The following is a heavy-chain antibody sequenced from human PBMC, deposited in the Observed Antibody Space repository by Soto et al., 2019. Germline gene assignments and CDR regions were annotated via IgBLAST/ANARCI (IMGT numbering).Heavy chain of an antibody. CDR1: GGTFSSYA. V-gene: IGHV1-69*13. D-gene: IGHD3-10*01. J-gene: IGHJ6*02. CDR2: IIPIFGTA. CDR3: ATRMVRGVIITALKIYGMDV. Sequence: SVKVSCKASGGTFSSYAISWVRQAPGQGLEWMGGIIPIFGTANYAQKFQGRVTITADESTSTAYMELSSLRSEDTAVYYCATRMVRGVIITALKIYGMDVWGQGXTVTVYS.